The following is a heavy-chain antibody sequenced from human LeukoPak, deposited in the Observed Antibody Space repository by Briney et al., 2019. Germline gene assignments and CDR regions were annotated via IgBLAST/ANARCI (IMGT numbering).Heavy chain of an antibody. Sequence: PGGSLRLSCAASGFTFDDYAMHWVRQAPGKGLEWVSGVNWNGGRVGYADSVKGRFTISRDNAKNSLYLQMNSLRAEDTAIYYCAKDRDCTSRSCSFDYWGRGTLVTVSS. V-gene: IGHV3-9*01. D-gene: IGHD2-2*01. CDR3: AKDRDCTSRSCSFDY. CDR1: GFTFDDYA. J-gene: IGHJ4*02. CDR2: VNWNGGRV.